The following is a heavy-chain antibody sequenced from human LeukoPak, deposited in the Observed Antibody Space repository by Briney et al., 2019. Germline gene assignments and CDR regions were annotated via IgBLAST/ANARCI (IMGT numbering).Heavy chain of an antibody. CDR2: ISSSGSYI. D-gene: IGHD6-13*01. CDR1: GFTFSSYS. V-gene: IGHV3-21*01. Sequence: GGSLRLSCAASGFTFSSYSMDWVRQAPGKGLEWVSSISSSGSYIYYADSLKGRSTISRDNAKNSLYLQMNSLRAEDTAVYYCAREDASSWDYWGQGILVTVSS. J-gene: IGHJ4*02. CDR3: AREDASSWDY.